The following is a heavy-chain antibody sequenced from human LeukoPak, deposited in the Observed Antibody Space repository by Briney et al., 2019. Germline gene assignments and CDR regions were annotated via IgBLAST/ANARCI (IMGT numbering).Heavy chain of an antibody. Sequence: SETLSLTCTVSGGSISNYYWSWIRQPPGKGLEWIGYIFYSGSTNCNPSLKSRVTISVDTSKNQFSLKLSSVTAADTAVYYCARGGWYYFYWGQGTLVTVSS. D-gene: IGHD6-19*01. J-gene: IGHJ4*02. CDR1: GGSISNYY. CDR2: IFYSGST. V-gene: IGHV4-59*01. CDR3: ARGGWYYFY.